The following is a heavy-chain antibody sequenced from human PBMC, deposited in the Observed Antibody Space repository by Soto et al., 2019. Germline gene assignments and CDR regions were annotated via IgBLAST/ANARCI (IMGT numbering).Heavy chain of an antibody. J-gene: IGHJ3*02. CDR3: ARDHDSSVYYSLGVFDI. CDR1: GGTFSSYA. CDR2: IIPIFGTA. D-gene: IGHD3-22*01. Sequence: GASVKVSCKASGGTFSSYAISWVRQAPGQGLEWMGGIIPIFGTANYAQKFQGRVTITADESTSTAYMELSSLRSEDTAVFFCARDHDSSVYYSLGVFDIWGKGTMVTVPS. V-gene: IGHV1-69*13.